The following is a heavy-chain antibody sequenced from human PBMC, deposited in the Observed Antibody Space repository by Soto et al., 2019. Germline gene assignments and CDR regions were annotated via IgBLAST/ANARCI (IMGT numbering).Heavy chain of an antibody. V-gene: IGHV3-33*01. J-gene: IGHJ6*02. CDR3: ARYSSAFYGMDV. D-gene: IGHD6-19*01. Sequence: LRLSCAASGFTFSSYGMHWVRQAPGKGLEWVAVIWYDGSNKYYADSVKGRFTISRDNSKNTLYLQMNSLRAEDTAVYYCARYSSAFYGMDVWGQGTTVTVSS. CDR1: GFTFSSYG. CDR2: IWYDGSNK.